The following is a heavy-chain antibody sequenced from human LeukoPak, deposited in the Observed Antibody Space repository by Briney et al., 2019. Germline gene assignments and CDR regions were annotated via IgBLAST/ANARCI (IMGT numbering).Heavy chain of an antibody. CDR2: ISSGSSTI. CDR3: ARGSYGSGSYIGIVNWFDP. D-gene: IGHD3-10*01. Sequence: GGSLRLSCAASGFTFSSYSMNWVRQAPGKGLEWVSYISSGSSTIYYADSVKGRFTISRDNAKNSLYLQMNSLRAEDTAVYYCARGSYGSGSYIGIVNWFDPWGQGTLATVSS. J-gene: IGHJ5*02. V-gene: IGHV3-48*01. CDR1: GFTFSSYS.